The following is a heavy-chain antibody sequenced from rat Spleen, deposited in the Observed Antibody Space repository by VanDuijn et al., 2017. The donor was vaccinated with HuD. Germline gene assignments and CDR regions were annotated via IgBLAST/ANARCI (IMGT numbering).Heavy chain of an antibody. V-gene: IGHV2-34*01. CDR2: MWYDGDT. CDR1: GFSLTSYS. D-gene: IGHD1-7*01. J-gene: IGHJ4*01. CDR3: ARDYGQGWVLDA. Sequence: QVQLKESGPGLVQPSETLSLTCTVSGFSLTSYSVTWVRQPSGKGPEWMGRMWYDGDTAYNSTLKSRLSSSRDTSKNQVFLKMNSLQADDTGTYYCARDYGQGWVLDAWGQGASVTVSS.